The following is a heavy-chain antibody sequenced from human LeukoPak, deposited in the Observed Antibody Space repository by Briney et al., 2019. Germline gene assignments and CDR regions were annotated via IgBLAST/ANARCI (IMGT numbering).Heavy chain of an antibody. CDR3: AGTEHYYYYGMDL. D-gene: IGHD1-1*01. Sequence: PGGSLRLSCAVSGFTFSNYWMHWVRQAPGKGLEWVSSISTTGSYIYYADSVKGRFTISRDNAKNSLYLQMNSLRAEDTAVYYCAGTEHYYYYGMDLWGQGTTVTVSS. J-gene: IGHJ6*02. CDR2: ISTTGSYI. CDR1: GFTFSNYW. V-gene: IGHV3-21*01.